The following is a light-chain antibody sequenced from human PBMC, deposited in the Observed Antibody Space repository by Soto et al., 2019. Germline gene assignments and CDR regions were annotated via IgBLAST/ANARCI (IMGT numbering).Light chain of an antibody. CDR3: QQSYSIPFT. CDR2: TAS. Sequence: DIQMTQSPSSLPASVGDRVTITCRASQDIRKYLNWYQQKPGKAPKLLIYTASTLQSGVPSRFSGTGSGTDFTLTISSLQPEDFASYYCQQSYSIPFTFGPGTKVDIK. V-gene: IGKV1-39*01. CDR1: QDIRKY. J-gene: IGKJ3*01.